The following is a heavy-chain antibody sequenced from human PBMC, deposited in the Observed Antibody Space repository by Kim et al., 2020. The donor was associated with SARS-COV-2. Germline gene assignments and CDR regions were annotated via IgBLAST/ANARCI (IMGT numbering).Heavy chain of an antibody. D-gene: IGHD6-19*01. CDR1: GFTFSSYA. CDR2: ISGSGGST. V-gene: IGHV3-23*01. Sequence: GGSLRLSCAXSGFTFSSYAMSWVRQAPGKGLEWVSAISGSGGSTYYADSVKGRFTISRDNSKNTLYLQMNSLRAEDTAVYYCAKDPTYSSGSKSFDYWGPGTLVTVSS. J-gene: IGHJ4*02. CDR3: AKDPTYSSGSKSFDY.